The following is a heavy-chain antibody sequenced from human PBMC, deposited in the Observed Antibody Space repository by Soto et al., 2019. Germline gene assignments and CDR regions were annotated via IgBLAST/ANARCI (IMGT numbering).Heavy chain of an antibody. V-gene: IGHV3-30-3*01. Sequence: GESLKISCAASGFTFSSYAMHWVRQAPGKGLEWVAVISYDGSNKYYADSVKGRFTISRDNSKNTLYLQMNSLRAEDTAVYYCARDRSRYFDYWGQGTLVTVSS. CDR1: GFTFSSYA. CDR3: ARDRSRYFDY. J-gene: IGHJ4*02. CDR2: ISYDGSNK.